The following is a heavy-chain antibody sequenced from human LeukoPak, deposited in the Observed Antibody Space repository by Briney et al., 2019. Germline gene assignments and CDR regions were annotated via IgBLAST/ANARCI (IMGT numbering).Heavy chain of an antibody. D-gene: IGHD3-22*01. CDR3: ARVGSYYDSSGDPREDY. J-gene: IGHJ4*02. V-gene: IGHV1-69*13. Sequence: SVKVSCKASGGTFSSYAISWVRQAPGQGLEWMGGIIPIFGTANYAQKFQGRVTITADESTSTAYMELSSLRSEDTAVYYCARVGSYYDSSGDPREDYWGQGTLVTVSS. CDR2: IIPIFGTA. CDR1: GGTFSSYA.